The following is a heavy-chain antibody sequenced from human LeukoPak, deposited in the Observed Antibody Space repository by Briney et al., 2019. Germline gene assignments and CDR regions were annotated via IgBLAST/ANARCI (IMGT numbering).Heavy chain of an antibody. CDR3: ARGGDYGDAFDI. CDR1: GFTFSISA. CDR2: IWFDGSNK. V-gene: IGHV3-33*08. Sequence: GGSLRLSCSASGFTFSISAMHWVRQAPGKGLEWVSIIWFDGSNKYYADSVKGRFTISRDNSKNTLYLQMNSLRAEDTAVYYCARGGDYGDAFDIWGQGTMVTVSS. J-gene: IGHJ3*02. D-gene: IGHD4-17*01.